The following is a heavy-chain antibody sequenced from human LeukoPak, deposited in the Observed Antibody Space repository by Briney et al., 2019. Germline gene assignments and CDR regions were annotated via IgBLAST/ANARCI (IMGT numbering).Heavy chain of an antibody. J-gene: IGHJ3*02. CDR2: ISGSGGST. V-gene: IGHV3-23*01. CDR1: GFTFSSYA. Sequence: GGSLRLSCAASGFTFSSYAMSWVRQAPGKGLEWVSAISGSGGSTYYADSVKGRFTISRDNSKNTLYLQMNSLRAEDTAVYYCAKDLGLLTFYCGGDCYDAFDIWGQGTMVTVSS. CDR3: AKDLGLLTFYCGGDCYDAFDI. D-gene: IGHD2-21*02.